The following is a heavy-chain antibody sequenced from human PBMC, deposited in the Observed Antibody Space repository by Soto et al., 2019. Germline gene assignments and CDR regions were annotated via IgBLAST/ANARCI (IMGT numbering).Heavy chain of an antibody. Sequence: GGSLRLSCAASGFTFSSYTMHWVRQAPGKGLEWVSVISYDGSKQYYADAVKGRFTISRDNSEDTLYLEMNSLRGEDTAVYYCARDTDPRYYDFWSGYLGFFDPWGQGTLVTVSS. CDR2: ISYDGSKQ. CDR1: GFTFSSYT. CDR3: ARDTDPRYYDFWSGYLGFFDP. J-gene: IGHJ5*02. V-gene: IGHV3-30*03. D-gene: IGHD3-3*01.